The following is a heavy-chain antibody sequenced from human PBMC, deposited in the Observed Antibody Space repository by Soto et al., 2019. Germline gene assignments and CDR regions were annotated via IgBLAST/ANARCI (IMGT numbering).Heavy chain of an antibody. CDR1: GGSFSGYY. Sequence: QVQLQQWGAGLLKPSETLSLTCAVYGGSFSGYYWSWIRQPPGKGLEWIGEINHSGSTNYNPSLKSRGTISVDTSKNQFSLKLSSVTAADTAVYYCARGPQLESYGMDVWGQGTTVTVSS. CDR2: INHSGST. CDR3: ARGPQLESYGMDV. D-gene: IGHD1-1*01. V-gene: IGHV4-34*01. J-gene: IGHJ6*02.